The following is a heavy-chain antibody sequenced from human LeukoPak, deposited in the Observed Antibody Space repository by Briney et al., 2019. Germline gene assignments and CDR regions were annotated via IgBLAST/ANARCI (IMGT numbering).Heavy chain of an antibody. V-gene: IGHV3-23*01. CDR2: ISRSGDST. D-gene: IGHD2-2*01. CDR1: GFTFSTYA. J-gene: IGHJ4*02. CDR3: AKTSGGNY. Sequence: GGSLRLSCAASGFTFSTYAMSWVRQAPGKGLEWVSAISRSGDSTYYADSVKGRFTISRDSSKNTLHLQMNSLRAEDTALYYCAKTSGGNYWGQGTLVTVSS.